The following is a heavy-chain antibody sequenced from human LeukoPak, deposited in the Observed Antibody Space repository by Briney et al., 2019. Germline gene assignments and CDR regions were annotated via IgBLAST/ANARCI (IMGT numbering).Heavy chain of an antibody. V-gene: IGHV3-48*03. D-gene: IGHD3-22*01. J-gene: IGHJ4*02. Sequence: GGSLRLSCAASGFTFSSYEMNWVRQAPGKGLEWVSYISSSGSTIYYADSVKGRFTISRDNAKNSLYLQMNSLRAEDTAVYYRASLYYDSSGYYLSYFDYWGQGTLVTVSS. CDR1: GFTFSSYE. CDR3: ASLYYDSSGYYLSYFDY. CDR2: ISSSGSTI.